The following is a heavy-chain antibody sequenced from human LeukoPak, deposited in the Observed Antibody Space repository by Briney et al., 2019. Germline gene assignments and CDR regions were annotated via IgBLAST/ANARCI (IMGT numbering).Heavy chain of an antibody. Sequence: GASVKLSCKASGYTFTSYDINWGRQATGQRLKWMGWINPNSGNTGYAQKFQGRVTMTRNTSISTAYMELSSLRSEDTAVYYCARVPTYSSSWYRSGPPQTNWFDPWGQGTLVTVSS. CDR2: INPNSGNT. D-gene: IGHD6-13*01. CDR1: GYTFTSYD. CDR3: ARVPTYSSSWYRSGPPQTNWFDP. J-gene: IGHJ5*02. V-gene: IGHV1-8*01.